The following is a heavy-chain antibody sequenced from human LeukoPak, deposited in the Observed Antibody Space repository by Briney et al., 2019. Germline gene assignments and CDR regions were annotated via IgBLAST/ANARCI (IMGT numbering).Heavy chain of an antibody. CDR2: ISSSGDTT. CDR3: AKDRPYEQQLPHYFDY. Sequence: PGGSLRLSCAASEFTFSTYAMSWVRQAPGKGLQWVSGISSSGDTTYYAGSVKGRFTISRDNSNNTLYLQMNSLRAEDTAVYYCAKDRPYEQQLPHYFDYWGQGTLVTVSS. D-gene: IGHD6-13*01. J-gene: IGHJ4*02. CDR1: EFTFSTYA. V-gene: IGHV3-23*01.